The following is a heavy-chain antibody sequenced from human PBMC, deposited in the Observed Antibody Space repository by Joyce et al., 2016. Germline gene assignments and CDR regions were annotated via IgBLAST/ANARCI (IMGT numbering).Heavy chain of an antibody. V-gene: IGHV4-61*02. J-gene: IGHJ4*02. CDR1: GDSITSGNFY. D-gene: IGHD3-10*01. CDR3: ARDAGGSGSH. Sequence: QVQVQESGPGLVKPSQTLSLTCTVSGDSITSGNFYWSWLRQAAGKRPEWIGRPHPSGTTNYNPSLKGRVSISLDTSKNQVSLRVNSVTAADTAVYYCARDAGGSGSHWGQGSLVTVSS. CDR2: PHPSGTT.